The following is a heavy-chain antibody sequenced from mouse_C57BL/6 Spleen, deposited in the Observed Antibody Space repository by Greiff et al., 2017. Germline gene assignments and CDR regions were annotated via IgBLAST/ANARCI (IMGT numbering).Heavy chain of an antibody. D-gene: IGHD2-1*01. CDR1: GFNIKDDY. Sequence: EVQLQQSGAELVRPGASVKLSCTASGFNIKDDYMHWVKQRPEQGLEWIGWIDPENGDTEYASKFQGKATITADTSSNTAYLQLSSLTSEDTAVYYCTSGNFHFDYWGQGTTLTVSS. J-gene: IGHJ2*01. CDR3: TSGNFHFDY. CDR2: IDPENGDT. V-gene: IGHV14-4*01.